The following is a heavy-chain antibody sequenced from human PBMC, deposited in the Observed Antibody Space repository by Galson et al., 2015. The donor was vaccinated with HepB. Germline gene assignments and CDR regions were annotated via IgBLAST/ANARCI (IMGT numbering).Heavy chain of an antibody. CDR1: GFTFSSYG. CDR2: IWYDGSNK. V-gene: IGHV3-33*08. CDR3: ARAGRHEGCFDY. Sequence: SLRLSCAASGFTFSSYGMHWVRQAPGKGLEWVAVIWYDGSNKYYADSVKGRFTISRDNSKNTLYLQMNSLRAEDTAVYYCARAGRHEGCFDYWGQGTLVTVSS. D-gene: IGHD6-19*01. J-gene: IGHJ4*02.